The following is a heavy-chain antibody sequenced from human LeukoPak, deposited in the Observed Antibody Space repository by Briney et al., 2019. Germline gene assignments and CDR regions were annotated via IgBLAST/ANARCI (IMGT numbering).Heavy chain of an antibody. J-gene: IGHJ4*02. CDR2: ISASGSNT. V-gene: IGHV3-23*01. Sequence: GGSLKLSCAASGFTFSSLDMAWVRQAPGKGLEWVSGISASGSNTFYAASVKGRFTISRDNSKNTLYLQMSSLRVEDTAIYYCAKDSVRSDGWFYFDNWGQGTLVSVSS. CDR3: AKDSVRSDGWFYFDN. CDR1: GFTFSSLD. D-gene: IGHD6-19*01.